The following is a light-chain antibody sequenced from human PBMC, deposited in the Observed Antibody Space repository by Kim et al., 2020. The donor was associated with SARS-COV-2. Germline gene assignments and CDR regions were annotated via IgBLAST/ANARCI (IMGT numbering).Light chain of an antibody. CDR2: MGS. CDR1: KSAGISNGNIC. J-gene: IGKJ3*01. CDR3: SQGTRWPFT. Sequence: PACISCRSCKSAGISNGNICWKWFHQKQGKSPGRQNYMGSQRDSGVPERFSGSGLGNDFKLEISRVEADNVGVYYGSQGTRWPFTFGPETKVDIK. V-gene: IGKV2-30*01.